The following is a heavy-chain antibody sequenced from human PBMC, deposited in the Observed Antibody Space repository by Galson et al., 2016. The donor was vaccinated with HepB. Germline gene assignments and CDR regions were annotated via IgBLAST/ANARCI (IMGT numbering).Heavy chain of an antibody. CDR3: TIARYSSGDYYTY. CDR2: IKRITDGGTT. CDR1: GFTFSYAW. J-gene: IGHJ4*02. D-gene: IGHD3-10*01. Sequence: SLRLSCAVSGFTFSYAWMSWVRQAPGKGLEWVGRIKRITDGGTTDYAAPVKGRFTISRDDSENRLYLQMNSLKTEDTGVYYCTIARYSSGDYYTYWGQGTLVTVSS. V-gene: IGHV3-15*01.